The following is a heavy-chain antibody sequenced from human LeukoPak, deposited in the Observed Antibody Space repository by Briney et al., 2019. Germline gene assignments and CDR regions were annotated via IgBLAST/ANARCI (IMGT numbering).Heavy chain of an antibody. CDR3: AKNSGYAAKFPFDY. Sequence: GVSESLPRAASGFTLNLYAMIWVRGPPGRGLEAGSGISGSFGSTYYAASVKGWFTISRYNPKNTLYLHMNSLRAEDTAVHHCAKNSGYAAKFPFDYWGQGSLVTVSS. D-gene: IGHD5-12*01. CDR2: ISGSFGST. V-gene: IGHV3-23*01. CDR1: GFTLNLYA. J-gene: IGHJ4*02.